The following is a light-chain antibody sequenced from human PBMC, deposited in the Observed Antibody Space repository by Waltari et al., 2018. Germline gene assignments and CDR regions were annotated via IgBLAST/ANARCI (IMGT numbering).Light chain of an antibody. Sequence: ETVMTQSPATLFVSPGERATLSYRASQSVSRNLAWYQQKPGQAPRLLIYETSTRATGIPARFSGSGSGTEFTLTISSLQSEDVAIYHCHQYNNWPPWTFGQGTKVEIK. J-gene: IGKJ1*01. V-gene: IGKV3-15*01. CDR1: QSVSRN. CDR3: HQYNNWPPWT. CDR2: ETS.